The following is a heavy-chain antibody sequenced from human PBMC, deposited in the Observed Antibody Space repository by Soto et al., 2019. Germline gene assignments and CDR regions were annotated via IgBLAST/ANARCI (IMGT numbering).Heavy chain of an antibody. V-gene: IGHV4-31*03. D-gene: IGHD2-2*01. J-gene: IGHJ6*02. CDR1: GGSISSGGYY. CDR3: ARDQDCSSTSCYLNYYYYYGMDV. CDR2: IYYSGST. Sequence: TLSLTCTVSGGSISSGGYYWSWIRQHPGKGLEWIGYIYYSGSTYYNPSLKSRVTISVDTSKNQFSLKLSSVTAADTAVYYCARDQDCSSTSCYLNYYYYYGMDVWGQGTTVTVSS.